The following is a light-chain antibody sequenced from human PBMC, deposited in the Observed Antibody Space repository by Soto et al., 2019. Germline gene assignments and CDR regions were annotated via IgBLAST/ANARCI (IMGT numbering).Light chain of an antibody. V-gene: IGKV3-20*01. CDR2: GAS. CDR1: QGIRND. CDR3: QHYGASPYT. J-gene: IGKJ2*01. Sequence: TQSPSSLSASVGDRVTITCRASQGIRNDLGWYQQKPGQAPRLLIYGASNRATGIPDRFSGSGSGTDFTLTISRLEPEDFAVYYCQHYGASPYTFGQGTELEIK.